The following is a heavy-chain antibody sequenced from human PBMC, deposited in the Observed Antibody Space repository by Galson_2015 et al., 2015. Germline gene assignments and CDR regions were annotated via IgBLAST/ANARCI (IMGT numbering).Heavy chain of an antibody. CDR3: AGYSSSSINYYYYGMDV. CDR2: ISYDGSNK. J-gene: IGHJ6*02. V-gene: IGHV3-30-3*01. CDR1: GFTFSSYA. Sequence: SLRLSCAASGFTFSSYAMHWVRQAPGKGLEWVAVISYDGSNKYYADSVKGRFTISRDNSKNTLYLQMNSLRAEDTAVYYCAGYSSSSINYYYYGMDVWGQGTTVTVSS. D-gene: IGHD6-6*01.